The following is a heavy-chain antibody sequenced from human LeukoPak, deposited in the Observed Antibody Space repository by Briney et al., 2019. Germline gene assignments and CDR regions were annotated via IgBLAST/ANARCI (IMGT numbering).Heavy chain of an antibody. V-gene: IGHV3-53*01. Sequence: TGGSLRLSCAASGFTVSSNYMSWVRQAPGKGPEWVSVIYTGGSTYYADSVRGRFTISRDNSKNTLYLQMNSLRAEDTAVYYCARGYCSVNSCCKFDYWGQGTLVTVSS. D-gene: IGHD2-2*01. CDR1: GFTVSSNY. J-gene: IGHJ4*02. CDR2: IYTGGST. CDR3: ARGYCSVNSCCKFDY.